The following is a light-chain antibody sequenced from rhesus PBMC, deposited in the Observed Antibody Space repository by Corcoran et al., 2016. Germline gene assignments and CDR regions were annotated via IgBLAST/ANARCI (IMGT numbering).Light chain of an antibody. CDR1: SSDIGGYTG. CDR2: DVS. Sequence: QSALTQPPSVSKSLGQTVLISCTGTSSDIGGYTGVTWYQQHPGTAPRLLIKDVSRRPSGVSDRFSGSKSGNAASLTISGLQAEDEADYYCCLYRTGNTYIFGSGTRLTVL. V-gene: IGLV2S9*01. J-gene: IGLJ1*01. CDR3: CLYRTGNTYI.